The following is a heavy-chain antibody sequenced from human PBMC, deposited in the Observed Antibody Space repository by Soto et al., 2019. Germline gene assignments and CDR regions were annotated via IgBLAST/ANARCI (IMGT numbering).Heavy chain of an antibody. CDR2: IYHSGST. V-gene: IGHV4-4*02. D-gene: IGHD6-13*01. CDR1: GGSISSSNW. Sequence: QVQLQESGPGLVKPSGTLSLTCAVSGGSISSSNWWSWVRQPPGKGLEWIGEIYHSGSTNYNPSLKSRVTISVDKSKNQFTLKLSSVTAADTAVYYCARVLLASSSWHPFDYWGQGTLVTVSS. J-gene: IGHJ4*02. CDR3: ARVLLASSSWHPFDY.